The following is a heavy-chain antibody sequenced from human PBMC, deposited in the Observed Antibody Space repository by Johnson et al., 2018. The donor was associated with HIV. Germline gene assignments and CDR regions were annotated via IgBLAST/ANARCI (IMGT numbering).Heavy chain of an antibody. J-gene: IGHJ3*02. CDR3: TTDVPGGPYYNAFDI. CDR2: ISYAGSNK. V-gene: IGHV3-30-3*01. Sequence: QMQLVESGGGVVQPGRSLRLSCAASGFTFSSNAMHWVRQAPGKGLERVVVISYAGSNKYYADSVKGRFTISRDDSKNTLYLQMNSLKTEDTALYYCTTDVPGGPYYNAFDIWGQGTMVTVSS. D-gene: IGHD1-26*01. CDR1: GFTFSSNA.